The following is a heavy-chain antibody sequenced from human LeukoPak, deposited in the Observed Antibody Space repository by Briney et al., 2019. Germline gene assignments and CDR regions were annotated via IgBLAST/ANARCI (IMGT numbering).Heavy chain of an antibody. CDR1: GFSISSGYF. J-gene: IGHJ4*02. CDR3: ARAREPLLYTYYFDY. CDR2: VYHSGTT. D-gene: IGHD3-16*01. V-gene: IGHV4-38-2*02. Sequence: SETLSLTCSVSGFSISSGYFWGWIRQPPGKGLEWIGRVYHSGTTNYDPSLKSRVTISVDTSRNQFSLKLSSVTAADTAVYYCARAREPLLYTYYFDYWGQGTLVTVSS.